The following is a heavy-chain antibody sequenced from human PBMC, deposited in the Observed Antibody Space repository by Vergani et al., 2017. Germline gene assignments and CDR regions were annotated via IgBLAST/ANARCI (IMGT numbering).Heavy chain of an antibody. D-gene: IGHD3-3*01. J-gene: IGHJ6*02. CDR1: GFSFSYYS. V-gene: IGHV3-48*04. CDR2: LTTTSATI. CDR3: ARNLRITTFWEGYKYYAMNV. Sequence: EVQLVESGGGLAQPGGSLRLSCVASGFSFSYYSMNWVRQAPGKGLEWISYLTTTSATIYYADSVKGRFTISRDNAKTSVYLQMDSLRAGDTAVYYCARNLRITTFWEGYKYYAMNVWGQGTTVTVAS.